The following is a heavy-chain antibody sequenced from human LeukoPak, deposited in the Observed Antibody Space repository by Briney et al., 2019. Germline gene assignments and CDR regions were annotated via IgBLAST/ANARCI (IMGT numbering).Heavy chain of an antibody. CDR2: ILYDGSNK. V-gene: IGHV3-30*18. CDR1: GFTFSSYG. J-gene: IGHJ4*02. D-gene: IGHD3-22*01. Sequence: GRSLRLSCAASGFTFSSYGMHWVRQAPGKGLEWVAVILYDGSNKYYADSVKGRFTISRDSSKNTVYLQMNSLRAEDTAVYYCAKDYYDSSGYYYFDDWGQGTLVTVSS. CDR3: AKDYYDSSGYYYFDD.